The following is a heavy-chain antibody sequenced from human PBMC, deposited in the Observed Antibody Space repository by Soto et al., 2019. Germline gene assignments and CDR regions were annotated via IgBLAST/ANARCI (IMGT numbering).Heavy chain of an antibody. CDR2: ISGSGGST. D-gene: IGHD3-22*01. CDR3: AKTANYYDSSGYYGVAVDY. J-gene: IGHJ4*02. CDR1: GFTFSSYA. Sequence: VGSLRLSCAASGFTFSSYAMSWVRQAPGKGLEWVSAISGSGGSTYYADSVKGRFTISRDNSKNTLYLQMNSLRAEDTAVYYCAKTANYYDSSGYYGVAVDYWGQGTLVTVSS. V-gene: IGHV3-23*01.